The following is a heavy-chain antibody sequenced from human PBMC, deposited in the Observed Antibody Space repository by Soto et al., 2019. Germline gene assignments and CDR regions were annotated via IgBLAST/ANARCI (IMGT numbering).Heavy chain of an antibody. D-gene: IGHD6-19*01. CDR3: ARASLSERIAVAGRGGAFDY. V-gene: IGHV1-69*01. CDR1: GGTFSSYA. CDR2: IIPIFGTA. J-gene: IGHJ4*02. Sequence: QVQLVQSGAEVKKPGSSVKVSCKASGGTFSSYAISWVRQAPGQGLEWMGGIIPIFGTANSAQKFQGRVTITADESTSTAYMELSSLRSEDTAVYYCARASLSERIAVAGRGGAFDYWGQGTLVTVSS.